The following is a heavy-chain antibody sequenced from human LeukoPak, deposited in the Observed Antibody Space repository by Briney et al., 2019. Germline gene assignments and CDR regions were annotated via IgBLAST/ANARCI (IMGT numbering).Heavy chain of an antibody. V-gene: IGHV3-43*02. D-gene: IGHD5-18*01. CDR1: GFSVTSNH. CDR2: ISGDGGST. J-gene: IGHJ4*02. Sequence: PGGSLRLSCAASGFSVTSNHMNWVRQAPGKGLEWVSLISGDGGSTYYADSVKGRFTISRDNSKNSLYLQMNSLRTEDTALYYCAKGGLWRNFDYWGQGTLVTVSS. CDR3: AKGGLWRNFDY.